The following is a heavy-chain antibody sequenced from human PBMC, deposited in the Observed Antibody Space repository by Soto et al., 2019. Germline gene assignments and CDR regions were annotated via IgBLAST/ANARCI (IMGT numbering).Heavy chain of an antibody. D-gene: IGHD2-2*01. CDR1: GGTFSSYT. Sequence: QVQLVQSGAEVKKPGSSVKVSCKASGGTFSSYTISWVRQAPGQGLEWMGRIIPILGIANYAQKFQGRVTITADKSTSTDYMERSSLRSEDTAVYYCAREWCSSTSASEGIYYYYGMDVWGQGTTVTVSS. V-gene: IGHV1-69*08. CDR3: AREWCSSTSASEGIYYYYGMDV. J-gene: IGHJ6*02. CDR2: IIPILGIA.